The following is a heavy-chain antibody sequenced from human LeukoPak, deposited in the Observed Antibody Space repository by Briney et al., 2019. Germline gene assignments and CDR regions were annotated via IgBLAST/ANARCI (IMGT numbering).Heavy chain of an antibody. CDR1: GFTVSSNY. CDR3: ARDRDGYDNFDS. CDR2: IYSGGST. V-gene: IGHV3-53*01. D-gene: IGHD5-24*01. Sequence: GGSLRLSCAASGFTVSSNYMSWVRQAPGKGLGGVSVIYSGGSTYYADSVKGRFTISRDNSKNTLYLQMNSLRVEDTAVYYCARDRDGYDNFDSWGQGTLVTVSS. J-gene: IGHJ4*02.